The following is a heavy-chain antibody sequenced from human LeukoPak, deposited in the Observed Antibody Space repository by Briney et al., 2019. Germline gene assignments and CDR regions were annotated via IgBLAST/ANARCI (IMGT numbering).Heavy chain of an antibody. CDR2: INPNSGGT. CDR3: ARFCSGGSCYDY. D-gene: IGHD2-15*01. V-gene: IGHV1-2*02. J-gene: IGHJ4*02. CDR1: GYTFTGYY. Sequence: ASVKVSCKSSGYTFTGYYMHWVRQAPGQGLVWVGWINPNSGGTNYAQKFQGRVTMTRDTSISTAYMELSRLRSDDTAVYYCARFCSGGSCYDYWGQGTLVTVSS.